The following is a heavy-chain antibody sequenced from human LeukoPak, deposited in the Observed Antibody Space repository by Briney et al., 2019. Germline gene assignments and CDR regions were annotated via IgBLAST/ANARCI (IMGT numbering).Heavy chain of an antibody. J-gene: IGHJ4*02. CDR1: EFIFSTYG. Sequence: GGSLRLSCAASEFIFSTYGMHWVRQAPGKGLECVAFIRYDGSKKQYADFVKGRFTISRDNSKNTLYLQMNGLRADDTAVYYCAKDFSAAGTRGIDYWGQGTLVTVSS. CDR3: AKDFSAAGTRGIDY. CDR2: IRYDGSKK. V-gene: IGHV3-30*02. D-gene: IGHD6-13*01.